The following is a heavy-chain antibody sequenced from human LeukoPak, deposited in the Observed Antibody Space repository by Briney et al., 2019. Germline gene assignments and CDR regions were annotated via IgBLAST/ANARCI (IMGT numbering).Heavy chain of an antibody. CDR2: ISYDGSNK. CDR1: GFTFSSYA. CDR3: ARSGLKPSYGAFDY. J-gene: IGHJ4*02. Sequence: GRSLRLSCAASGFTFSSYAMHWVRQAPGKGLEWVAVISYDGSNKYYADSVKGRFTISRDNSKTTLYLQMNSLRAEDTAVYYCARSGLKPSYGAFDYWGQGTLVTVSS. D-gene: IGHD4-17*01. V-gene: IGHV3-30-3*01.